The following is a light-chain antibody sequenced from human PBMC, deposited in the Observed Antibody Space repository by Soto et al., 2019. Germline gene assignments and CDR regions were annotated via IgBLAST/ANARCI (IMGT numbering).Light chain of an antibody. V-gene: IGLV2-14*01. CDR3: SSYTSSSIDYV. CDR2: EVS. J-gene: IGLJ1*01. CDR1: SSDVGGYNY. Sequence: QSALTQPASVSGSPGQSITISCTGTSSDVGGYNYVSWYQQHPGKAPKLMIYEVSNRPSGVSNRFSGSKSGNTASLTISGLQAEDEADYDCSSYTSSSIDYVFGTGIKLTVL.